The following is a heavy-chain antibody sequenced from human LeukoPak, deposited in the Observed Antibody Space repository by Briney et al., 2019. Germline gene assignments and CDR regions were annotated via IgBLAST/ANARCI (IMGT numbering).Heavy chain of an antibody. CDR1: GYTFTGYY. CDR2: IIPIFGTA. D-gene: IGHD3-22*01. J-gene: IGHJ3*02. Sequence: SVKVSCKASGYTFTGYYMHWVRQAPGQGLEWMGGIIPIFGTANYAQKFQGRVTITADESTSTAYVELSSLRSEDTAVYYCARGGSGYLGAFDIWGQGTMVTVSS. V-gene: IGHV1-69*13. CDR3: ARGGSGYLGAFDI.